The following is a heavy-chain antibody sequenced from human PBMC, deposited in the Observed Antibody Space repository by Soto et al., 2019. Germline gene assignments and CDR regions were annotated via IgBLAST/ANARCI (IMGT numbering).Heavy chain of an antibody. CDR3: ARVPYSYGLLFYLDY. J-gene: IGHJ4*02. V-gene: IGHV3-23*01. CDR2: ISSSGGTT. CDR1: GFTFSSSA. Sequence: GGSLRLSCAASGFTFSSSAMSWVRQAPGKGLEWVTAISSSGGTTFYADSVKGRFTISRDNSKDTLYLQLNSLRAEDTAVYYCARVPYSYGLLFYLDYWGQGTLVTVSS. D-gene: IGHD5-18*01.